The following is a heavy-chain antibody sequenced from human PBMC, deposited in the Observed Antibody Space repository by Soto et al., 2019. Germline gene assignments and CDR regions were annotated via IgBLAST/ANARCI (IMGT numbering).Heavy chain of an antibody. CDR3: AKGSLRFGGGAYYGIDV. D-gene: IGHD3-10*01. V-gene: IGHV3-30*18. Sequence: GGSLRLSCAASGFTFSRYGMHWVRQAPGKGLEWVTVIYYDRSNKYYADSVKGRFTITRENSKNTLYLQMKSLRAEETAVEYCAKGSLRFGGGAYYGIDVWGQGTTVTVSS. CDR2: IYYDRSNK. CDR1: GFTFSRYG. J-gene: IGHJ6*02.